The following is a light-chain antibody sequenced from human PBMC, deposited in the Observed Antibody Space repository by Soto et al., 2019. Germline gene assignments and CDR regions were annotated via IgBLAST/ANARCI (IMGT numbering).Light chain of an antibody. J-gene: IGKJ2*01. CDR1: QSVSGD. V-gene: IGKV3-15*01. CDR3: QQYNDCPST. CDR2: GAS. Sequence: EIVMTQSPATLSVSPGERATLSCRASQSVSGDLAWYQHKPGQAPRLLIYGASTRATGLPARFSGSGSVTEFKLTIRSLLSEAFAVYYCQQYNDCPSTVGQGTKLEI.